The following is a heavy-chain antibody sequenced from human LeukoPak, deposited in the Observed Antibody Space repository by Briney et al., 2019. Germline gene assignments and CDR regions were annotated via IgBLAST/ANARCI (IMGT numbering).Heavy chain of an antibody. CDR3: ARVGTRGPWFDP. D-gene: IGHD7-27*01. CDR2: MNPNSGNT. CDR1: GYTLTSYD. J-gene: IGHJ5*02. Sequence: ASVKVSCKASGYTLTSYDINWVRQATGQGLEWMGWMNPNSGNTGYAQKFQGRATMTRNTSISTAYMELSSLRSEDTAVYYCARVGTRGPWFDPWGQGTLVTVSS. V-gene: IGHV1-8*01.